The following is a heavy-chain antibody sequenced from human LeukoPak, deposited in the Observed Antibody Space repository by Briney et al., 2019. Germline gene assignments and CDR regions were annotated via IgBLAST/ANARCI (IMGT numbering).Heavy chain of an antibody. CDR3: ARTYYYGSGISDYFDY. D-gene: IGHD3-10*01. CDR2: IYYSGST. Sequence: KPSETLSLTCTVSGYSISSGYYWGWIRQPPGKGLEWIGSIYYSGSTYYNPSLKSRVTISVDTSKNQFSLKLSSVTAADTAVYYCARTYYYGSGISDYFDYWGQGTLVTVSS. J-gene: IGHJ4*02. CDR1: GYSISSGYY. V-gene: IGHV4-38-2*02.